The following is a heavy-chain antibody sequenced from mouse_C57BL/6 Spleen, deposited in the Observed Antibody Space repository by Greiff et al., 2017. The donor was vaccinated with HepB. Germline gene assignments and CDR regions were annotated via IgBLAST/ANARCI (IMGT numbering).Heavy chain of an antibody. J-gene: IGHJ4*01. CDR2: IYPRSGNT. CDR3: ASPITTAGYYAMDY. V-gene: IGHV1-81*01. D-gene: IGHD1-2*01. Sequence: QVQLQQSGAELARPGASVKLSCKASGYTFTSYGISWVKQRTGQGLEWIGEIYPRSGNTYYNEKFKGKATVTADKSSSPAYMELRSLTSEDSAVYVCASPITTAGYYAMDYWGQGTSVTVSS. CDR1: GYTFTSYG.